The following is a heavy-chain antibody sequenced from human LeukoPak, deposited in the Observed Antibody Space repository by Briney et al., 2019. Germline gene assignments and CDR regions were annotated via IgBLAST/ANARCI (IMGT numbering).Heavy chain of an antibody. CDR3: ARDRSDILTGYYKGPDAFDI. Sequence: PGGSLRLSCAASGFTFSSYALHWVRQAPGKGLEWVAVISYDGSSKYYADSVKGRFTISRDNSKNTLSLQMNSLRAEDTAVYYCARDRSDILTGYYKGPDAFDIWGQGTMVTVSS. D-gene: IGHD3-9*01. CDR1: GFTFSSYA. J-gene: IGHJ3*02. CDR2: ISYDGSSK. V-gene: IGHV3-30-3*01.